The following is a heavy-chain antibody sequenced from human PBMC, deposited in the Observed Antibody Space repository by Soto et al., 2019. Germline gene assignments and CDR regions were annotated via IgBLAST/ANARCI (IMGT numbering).Heavy chain of an antibody. CDR2: IDPSDSYT. CDR3: ATRMGATTHGVAFDI. CDR1: GYSFTSYW. V-gene: IGHV5-10-1*01. J-gene: IGHJ3*02. Sequence: GESLKISCKGSGYSFTSYWISWVRQMPGKGLEWMGRIDPSDSYTNYSPSFQGHVTISADKSISTAYLQWSSLKASDTAMYYCATRMGATTHGVAFDIWGQGTMVTVSS. D-gene: IGHD5-12*01.